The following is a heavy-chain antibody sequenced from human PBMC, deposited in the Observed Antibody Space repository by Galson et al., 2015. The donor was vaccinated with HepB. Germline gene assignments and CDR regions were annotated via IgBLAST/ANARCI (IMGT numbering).Heavy chain of an antibody. V-gene: IGHV1-18*04. Sequence: SVKVSCKASGYTFTSYGISWVRQAPGQGLEWMGWISAYNGNTNYAQKLQGRVTMTTDTSTSTAYMELRSLRSDDTAVYYCARDWYVRGIISGGIDYWGQGTLVTVSS. J-gene: IGHJ4*02. CDR3: ARDWYVRGIISGGIDY. D-gene: IGHD3-10*01. CDR2: ISAYNGNT. CDR1: GYTFTSYG.